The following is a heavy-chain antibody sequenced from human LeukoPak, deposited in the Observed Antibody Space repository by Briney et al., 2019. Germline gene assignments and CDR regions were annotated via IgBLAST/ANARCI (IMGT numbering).Heavy chain of an antibody. CDR3: AKISSGSCH. D-gene: IGHD6-13*01. CDR1: GFTFSDYD. Sequence: PGGSLRLSCAAPGFTFSDYDMTSVRQPPGKGLEWVSSVRVSGSSTYYADSGKCRFTISRDNSKNALFLQMSSLRLDDTAVYYCAKISSGSCHWGQGTLVTVSS. CDR2: VRVSGSST. V-gene: IGHV3-23*01. J-gene: IGHJ4*02.